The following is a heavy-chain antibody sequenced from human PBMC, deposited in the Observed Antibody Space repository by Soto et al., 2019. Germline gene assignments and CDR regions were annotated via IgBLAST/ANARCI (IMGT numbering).Heavy chain of an antibody. Sequence: QVQLQQWGAGLLKPSETLSLTCAVYGGCFSGYYWSWIRQPPGKGLEWIGEINHSGSTNYNPSLKSRVTISVDTSKHQFSLKLSSVTAPDTAVYYCARCELQSPSYYYYYYMDVWGKGTTVTFSS. V-gene: IGHV4-34*01. D-gene: IGHD2-15*01. J-gene: IGHJ6*03. CDR1: GGCFSGYY. CDR3: ARCELQSPSYYYYYYMDV. CDR2: INHSGST.